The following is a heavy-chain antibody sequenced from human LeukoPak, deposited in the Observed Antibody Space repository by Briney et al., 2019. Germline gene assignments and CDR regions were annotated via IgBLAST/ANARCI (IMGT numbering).Heavy chain of an antibody. J-gene: IGHJ4*02. CDR2: IKQDGSQK. CDR1: GFTFSRYG. V-gene: IGHV3-7*01. Sequence: GGSLRLSCAASGFTFSRYGMSWVRQAPGKGLEWVANIKQDGSQKNYVDSVKGRFTISRDNAKNSVYLQMNSLRVEDTAVYYCARVWYGGSNDYWGQGTLVTVSS. D-gene: IGHD1-26*01. CDR3: ARVWYGGSNDY.